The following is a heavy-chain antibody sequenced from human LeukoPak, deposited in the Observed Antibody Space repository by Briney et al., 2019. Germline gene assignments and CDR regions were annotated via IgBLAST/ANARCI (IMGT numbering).Heavy chain of an antibody. CDR3: ARVRDYGDYDAFDI. D-gene: IGHD4-17*01. Sequence: SETLSLTCAVYGGSFSGYYWSWIRQPPGKGLEWIGEINHSGSTNYNPSLKSRVTISVDTSKNQFSLKLSSVTAADTAVYYCARVRDYGDYDAFDIWGQGTMVTVSS. J-gene: IGHJ3*02. CDR1: GGSFSGYY. V-gene: IGHV4-34*01. CDR2: INHSGST.